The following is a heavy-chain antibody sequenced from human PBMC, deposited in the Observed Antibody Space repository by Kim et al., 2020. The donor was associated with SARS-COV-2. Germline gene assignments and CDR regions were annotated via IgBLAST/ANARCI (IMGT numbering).Heavy chain of an antibody. CDR1: GFTFSSYS. J-gene: IGHJ4*02. D-gene: IGHD5-18*01. Sequence: GGSLRLSCAASGFTFSSYSMNWVRQAPGKGLEWVSSISSSSSYIYYADSVKGRFTISRDNAKNSLYLQMNSLRAEDTAVYYCARFPQYSYAPDYWGQGTLVTVSS. V-gene: IGHV3-21*01. CDR3: ARFPQYSYAPDY. CDR2: ISSSSSYI.